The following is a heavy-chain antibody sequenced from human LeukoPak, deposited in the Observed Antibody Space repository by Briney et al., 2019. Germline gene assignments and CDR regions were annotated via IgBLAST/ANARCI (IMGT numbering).Heavy chain of an antibody. D-gene: IGHD5-18*01. V-gene: IGHV1-2*02. CDR3: ASAHERQLWSSGVDY. CDR1: GYTFTGYY. CDR2: INPHSGGT. J-gene: IGHJ4*02. Sequence: ASVKVSCKASGYTFTGYYMHWVRQAPGQGLEWMGWINPHSGGTNYAQKFQGRVTMARDTSISTAYIELSRLRSDDTAVYYCASAHERQLWSSGVDYWGQGTLATVSS.